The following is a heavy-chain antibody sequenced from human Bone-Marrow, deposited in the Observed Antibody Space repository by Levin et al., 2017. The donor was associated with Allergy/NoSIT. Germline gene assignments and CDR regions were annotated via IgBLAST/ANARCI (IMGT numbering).Heavy chain of an antibody. CDR3: ASLQYGDYGNDY. Sequence: ETLSLTCAASGFAFSTYSMNWVRQAPGKGLEWVSAITSYSHTYYPDSVKGRFTISRDNAKNSLFLQMNSLRAEDTAVYYCASLQYGDYGNDYWGQGTLVTVSS. D-gene: IGHD4-17*01. CDR1: GFAFSTYS. V-gene: IGHV3-21*01. J-gene: IGHJ4*02. CDR2: ITSYSHT.